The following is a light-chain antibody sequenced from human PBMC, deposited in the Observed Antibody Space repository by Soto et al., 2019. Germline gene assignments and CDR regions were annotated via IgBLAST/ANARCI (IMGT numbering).Light chain of an antibody. J-gene: IGLJ2*01. CDR2: DVS. CDR3: SSYTTSSTLV. Sequence: QSVLTQPASVSGSPGQSITISCTGTSSDVGGYNYVSWYQQHPGKAPKLMIYDVSNRPSGVSNRFSGSKSGNTASLTISGLQAEGEADYYCSSYTTSSTLVFGGGTKLTVL. V-gene: IGLV2-14*01. CDR1: SSDVGGYNY.